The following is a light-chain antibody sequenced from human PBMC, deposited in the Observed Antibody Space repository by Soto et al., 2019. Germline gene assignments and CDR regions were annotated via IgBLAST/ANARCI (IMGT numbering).Light chain of an antibody. Sequence: DIVMTQSPDTLSGTPGERVTLSCRASQSVRDNLAWYQQKPGQAPRLLIFGASSRATGIPDRFSGSGSGTDFTLTISRLEPEDFAVYYCQQYGSSHTFGQGTKVDVK. CDR1: QSVRDN. V-gene: IGKV3-20*01. CDR3: QQYGSSHT. CDR2: GAS. J-gene: IGKJ2*01.